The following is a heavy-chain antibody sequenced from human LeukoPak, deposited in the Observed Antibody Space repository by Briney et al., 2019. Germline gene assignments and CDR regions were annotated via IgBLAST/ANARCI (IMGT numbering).Heavy chain of an antibody. CDR3: TTSLPGTVGLDY. V-gene: IGHV3-15*01. J-gene: IGHJ4*02. D-gene: IGHD1-26*01. Sequence: GGSLRLSCAASGFTFSNAWMSWVRQAPGKGLEWVGRIKSKTDGGTTDYAAPVKGRFTISRDDSKNTLYLQMNSLKTEDTAVYYCTTSLPGTVGLDYWGQRSLVTVSS. CDR1: GFTFSNAW. CDR2: IKSKTDGGTT.